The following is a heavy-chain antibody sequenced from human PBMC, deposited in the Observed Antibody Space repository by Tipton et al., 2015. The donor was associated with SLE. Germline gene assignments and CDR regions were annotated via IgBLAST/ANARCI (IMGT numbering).Heavy chain of an antibody. CDR3: ARVAAATGRGNYFYYYMDV. CDR2: IYYSGST. Sequence: TLSLTCAVYGGSISSGGYYWSWIRQHPGKGLEWIGYIYYSGSTIYNPSLKSRVTVSVDPSKNQFSLNLSSVTAADTAVYYCARVAAATGRGNYFYYYMDVWGKGTTVTVSS. V-gene: IGHV4-31*11. CDR1: GGSISSGGYY. J-gene: IGHJ6*03. D-gene: IGHD6-13*01.